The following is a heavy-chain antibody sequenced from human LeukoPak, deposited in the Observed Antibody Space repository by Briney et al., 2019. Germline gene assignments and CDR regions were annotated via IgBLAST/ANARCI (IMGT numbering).Heavy chain of an antibody. V-gene: IGHV3-53*01. J-gene: IGHJ3*02. CDR1: GFTVSSNY. CDR3: ARGQSGWYFGDAFDI. CDR2: IYSGGST. Sequence: GGSLRLSCAASGFTVSSNYMSWVRQAPGKGLEWVSVIYSGGSTYYADSVKGRFTISRDNSKNTLYLQMNSLRAEDTAVYYCARGQSGWYFGDAFDIWGQGTMVTVSS. D-gene: IGHD6-19*01.